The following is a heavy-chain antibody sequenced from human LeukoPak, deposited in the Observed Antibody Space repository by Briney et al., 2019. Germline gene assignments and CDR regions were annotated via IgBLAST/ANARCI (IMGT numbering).Heavy chain of an antibody. V-gene: IGHV1-3*03. CDR3: ATAIVVVVASTAAFDI. Sequence: GASVKVSCKASGYTFTSYAMHWVRQAPGQRLEWMGWINAGNGNTKYSQEFQGGVTITRDTSASTAYMELSSLRSEDTAVYYCATAIVVVVASTAAFDIWGQGTMVTVSS. CDR1: GYTFTSYA. D-gene: IGHD2-15*01. CDR2: INAGNGNT. J-gene: IGHJ3*02.